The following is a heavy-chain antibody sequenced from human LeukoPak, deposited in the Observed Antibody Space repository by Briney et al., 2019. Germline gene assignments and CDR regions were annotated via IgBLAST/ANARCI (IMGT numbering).Heavy chain of an antibody. D-gene: IGHD6-19*01. V-gene: IGHV4-39*01. Sequence: PSETLSLTCTVSGGSISSSSYYWGWIRQPPGKGLEWIGSIYYSGSTYYNPSLKSRVTISVDTSKKQFSLKLSSVTAADTAVYYCAGGHSSGWTAFDYWGQGTLVSVSS. CDR3: AGGHSSGWTAFDY. CDR1: GGSISSSSYY. CDR2: IYYSGST. J-gene: IGHJ4*02.